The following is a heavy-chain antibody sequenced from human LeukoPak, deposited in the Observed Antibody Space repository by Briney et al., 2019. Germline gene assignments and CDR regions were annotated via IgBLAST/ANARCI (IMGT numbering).Heavy chain of an antibody. D-gene: IGHD6-25*01. CDR1: GYTFTSYG. CDR2: ISAYNGNT. V-gene: IGHV1-18*01. Sequence: ASVKVSCKASGYTFTSYGISWVRQAPGQELEWVGWISAYNGNTNYAQKLQGRVTMTTDTSTSTAYMELRSLRSDDTAVYYCARLRTKGLSGDWGQGTLVTVSS. CDR3: ARLRTKGLSGD. J-gene: IGHJ4*02.